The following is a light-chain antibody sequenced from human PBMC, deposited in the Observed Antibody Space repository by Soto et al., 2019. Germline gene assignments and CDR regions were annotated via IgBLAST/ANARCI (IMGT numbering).Light chain of an antibody. J-gene: IGLJ2*01. Sequence: SYELTQPPSVSVSPGQTASITCSGDKLGNKYACWYQQKSGQSPVLVIYEDSKRPSGIPERFSGSNSGNTATLTISGTQAMDEADYYCQAWDSSTGVFGGRTKLTVL. V-gene: IGLV3-1*01. CDR1: KLGNKY. CDR3: QAWDSSTGV. CDR2: EDS.